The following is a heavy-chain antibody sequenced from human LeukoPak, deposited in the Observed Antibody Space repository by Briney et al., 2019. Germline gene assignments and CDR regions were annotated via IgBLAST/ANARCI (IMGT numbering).Heavy chain of an antibody. V-gene: IGHV1-18*01. Sequence: ASVTVSCKASGYTFTSYGISWVRQAPGQGLEWMGWISAYNGNTNYAQKLQGRVTMTTDTSTSTAYMELRSLRSDDTAVYYCARSGFMGYYYPDAFDIWGQGTMVTVSS. D-gene: IGHD3-22*01. CDR3: ARSGFMGYYYPDAFDI. CDR1: GYTFTSYG. J-gene: IGHJ3*02. CDR2: ISAYNGNT.